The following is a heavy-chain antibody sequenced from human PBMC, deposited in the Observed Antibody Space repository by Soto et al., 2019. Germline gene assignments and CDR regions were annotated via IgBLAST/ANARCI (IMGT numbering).Heavy chain of an antibody. J-gene: IGHJ4*02. Sequence: SETLSLTCTVSGGSIISSSYYFVWIRQPPGKGLEWIGSIYYSGSTYYNPSLKSRVTISVDTSKNQFSLKLSSVTAADTAVYYCASDPEDCSSTSCYWGWSQGTLVTVSS. CDR2: IYYSGST. CDR1: GGSIISSSYY. CDR3: ASDPEDCSSTSCYWG. D-gene: IGHD2-2*01. V-gene: IGHV4-39*01.